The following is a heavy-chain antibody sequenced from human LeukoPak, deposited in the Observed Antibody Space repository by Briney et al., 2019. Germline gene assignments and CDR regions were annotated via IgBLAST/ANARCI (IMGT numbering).Heavy chain of an antibody. V-gene: IGHV3-30*18. Sequence: GGSLRLSCAASGFTFSSYGMHWVRQAPGKGLEWVAVISYDGSNKYYADSVKGRFTISRDNSKNTLYLQMNSLRAEDTAVYYCAKGKIRYLVPFDYWGQGTLVTVSS. CDR1: GFTFSSYG. CDR3: AKGKIRYLVPFDY. J-gene: IGHJ4*02. CDR2: ISYDGSNK. D-gene: IGHD3-9*01.